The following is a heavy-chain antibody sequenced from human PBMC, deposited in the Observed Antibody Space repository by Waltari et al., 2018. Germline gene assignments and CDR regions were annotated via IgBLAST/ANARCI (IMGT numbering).Heavy chain of an antibody. CDR1: GGSISSSSFY. Sequence: QLQLPESGPGLVKPSETLSLTCTVSGGSISSSSFYWGWIRQPPGKGLEWIGSIYYSGSTYYNPSLKSRVTISVDTSKNQLSLKLSSVTAADTAVYYCARLDYSNYPILWGQGTLVTVSS. CDR3: ARLDYSNYPIL. J-gene: IGHJ4*02. D-gene: IGHD4-4*01. CDR2: IYYSGST. V-gene: IGHV4-39*07.